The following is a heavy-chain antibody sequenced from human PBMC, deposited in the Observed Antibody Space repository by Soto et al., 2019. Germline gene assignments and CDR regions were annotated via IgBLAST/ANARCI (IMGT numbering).Heavy chain of an antibody. CDR2: VYHSGNT. CDR1: GYSISSGYY. CDR3: ARVSYCSTTSCYSGDSYYFDY. D-gene: IGHD2-2*01. V-gene: IGHV4-38-2*01. J-gene: IGHJ4*02. Sequence: SETLSLTCGVSGYSISSGYYWGWIRQPPGKGLEWIGSVYHSGNTFYNPSLKSRVTISIDTSRNQFSLKLSSVTAADTAIFYCARVSYCSTTSCYSGDSYYFDYWGRGTLVTVSS.